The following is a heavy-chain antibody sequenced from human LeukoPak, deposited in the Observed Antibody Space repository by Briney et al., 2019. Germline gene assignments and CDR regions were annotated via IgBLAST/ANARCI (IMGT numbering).Heavy chain of an antibody. CDR3: AKGKMTAFLNWFDP. CDR2: ISAAGGST. CDR1: GFTFSTYA. D-gene: IGHD2-21*02. V-gene: IGHV3-23*01. Sequence: GGSLRLSCAASGFTFSTYAMTWVRQAPWKGLEWVSAISAAGGSTYYADSVKGRFTMSRDNSKNILYLQMSSLRAEDTAVYYCAKGKMTAFLNWFDPWGQGTLVTVSS. J-gene: IGHJ5*02.